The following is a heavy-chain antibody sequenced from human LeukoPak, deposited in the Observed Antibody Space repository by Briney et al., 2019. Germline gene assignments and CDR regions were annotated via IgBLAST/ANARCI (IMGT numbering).Heavy chain of an antibody. J-gene: IGHJ4*02. CDR3: VKDQGQVYGYFDS. CDR1: GGTFSSYG. CDR2: VYYDGRNK. Sequence: PGGSLRLSCAESGGTFSSYGMHWVRQAPGEGLEWVEFVYYDGRNKFYAASVKGRFTISRGNSRNSLYIQMNSLRTEDSAVYYCVKDQGQVYGYFDSWGQGTLVTVSS. V-gene: IGHV3-30*02. D-gene: IGHD6-6*01.